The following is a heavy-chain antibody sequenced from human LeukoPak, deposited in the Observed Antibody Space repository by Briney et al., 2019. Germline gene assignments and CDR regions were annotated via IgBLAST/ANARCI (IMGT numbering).Heavy chain of an antibody. D-gene: IGHD6-13*01. CDR2: INPNSGGT. J-gene: IGHJ4*02. CDR1: GYTFTCYY. CDR3: VGYSSSWPFDY. V-gene: IGHV1-2*02. Sequence: AXXKVSCKASGYTFTCYYMHWVRQAPGQGLEWMGWINPNSGGTNYAQKFQGRVTMTRDTSISTAYMELSRLRSDDTAVYYCVGYSSSWPFDYWGQGTLVTVSS.